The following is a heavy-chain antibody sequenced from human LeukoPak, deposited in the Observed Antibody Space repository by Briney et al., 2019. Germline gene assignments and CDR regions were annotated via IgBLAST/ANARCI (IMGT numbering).Heavy chain of an antibody. D-gene: IGHD2-15*01. CDR1: GGSISSYY. Sequence: SETLSLTCTVSGGSISSYYWSWIRQPAGKGLEWIGRIYPSGSTYYSPSLKSRVTMSVDTSKNQFSLKLSSVTAADTAVYYCSRDRIDDALDIWGQGTMVTVSS. CDR3: SRDRIDDALDI. J-gene: IGHJ3*02. V-gene: IGHV4-4*07. CDR2: IYPSGST.